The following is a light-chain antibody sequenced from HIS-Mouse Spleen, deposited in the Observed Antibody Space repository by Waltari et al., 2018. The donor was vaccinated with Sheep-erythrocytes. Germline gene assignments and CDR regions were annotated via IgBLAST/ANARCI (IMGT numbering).Light chain of an antibody. CDR3: CSYAGSYNHV. CDR2: DVS. Sequence: QSALTQPRSVSGSPGQSVTISCTGTSSDVGGYNYVSWYQQHPGKAPKLMIHDVSKRPSGFPARFSGSKSGSTASLTISGLQAEDEADYYCCSYAGSYNHVFATGTKVTVL. V-gene: IGLV2-11*01. CDR1: SSDVGGYNY. J-gene: IGLJ1*01.